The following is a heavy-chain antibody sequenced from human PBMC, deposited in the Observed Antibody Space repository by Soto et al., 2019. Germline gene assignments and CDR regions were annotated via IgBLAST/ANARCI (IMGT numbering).Heavy chain of an antibody. CDR3: ASTTYCSSTSCYERGNWFDP. CDR2: ISSSSSTI. D-gene: IGHD2-2*01. V-gene: IGHV3-48*01. J-gene: IGHJ5*02. Sequence: EVQLVESGGGLVQPGGSLRLSCAASGFTFSSYSMNWVRQAPGKGLEWVSYISSSSSTIYYADSVKGRFTISRDNAKNSLYLQMNSLRAEDTAVYYCASTTYCSSTSCYERGNWFDPWGQGTLVTVSS. CDR1: GFTFSSYS.